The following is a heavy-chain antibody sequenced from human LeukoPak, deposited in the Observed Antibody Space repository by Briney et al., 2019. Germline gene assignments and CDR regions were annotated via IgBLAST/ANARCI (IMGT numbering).Heavy chain of an antibody. J-gene: IGHJ4*02. Sequence: SETLSLTCSVSGGSISSGSYYWSWIRQPAGQGLEWIGRTHTSGSIKYNPSLKSRVTISVDTSKNQFSLHLSSVTAADTAVYYCVGQYYYDSSGYWPFDYWGQGTLVTVSS. CDR3: VGQYYYDSSGYWPFDY. D-gene: IGHD3-22*01. V-gene: IGHV4-61*02. CDR2: THTSGSI. CDR1: GGSISSGSYY.